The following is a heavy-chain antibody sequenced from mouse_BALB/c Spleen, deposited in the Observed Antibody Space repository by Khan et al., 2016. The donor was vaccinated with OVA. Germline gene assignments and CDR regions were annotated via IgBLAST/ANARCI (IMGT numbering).Heavy chain of an antibody. D-gene: IGHD2-2*01. CDR1: GYSFTSYY. CDR2: IDPFNGGT. J-gene: IGHJ3*01. Sequence: VQLKQSGPELMKPGASVKISCKASGYSFTSYYIHWVKQSHGKSLEWIGYIDPFNGGTSYNPKFKGKATLTVDKSSSTAYMHLSSLTSDDSAVXYCARNGYVAWFAYWGQGTLVTVSA. V-gene: IGHV1S135*01. CDR3: ARNGYVAWFAY.